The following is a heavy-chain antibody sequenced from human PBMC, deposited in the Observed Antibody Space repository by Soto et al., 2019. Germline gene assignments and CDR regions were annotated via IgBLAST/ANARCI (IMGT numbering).Heavy chain of an antibody. CDR3: ARVVYSSSWLYYFDY. Sequence: PSETLSLTCTVSGGSISSSSYYWGWIRQPPGKGLEWIGSIYYSGSTYYNPSLKSRVTISVDTSKNQFSLKLSSVTAADTAVYYCARVVYSSSWLYYFDYWGQGTLVPVSS. CDR2: IYYSGST. D-gene: IGHD6-13*01. V-gene: IGHV4-39*01. J-gene: IGHJ4*02. CDR1: GGSISSSSYY.